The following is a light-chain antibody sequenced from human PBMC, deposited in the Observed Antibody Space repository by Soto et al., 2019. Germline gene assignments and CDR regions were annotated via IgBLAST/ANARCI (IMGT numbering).Light chain of an antibody. CDR1: SSDVGGYNF. CDR3: CSYSGSYTLI. CDR2: DVT. V-gene: IGLV2-11*01. J-gene: IGLJ2*01. Sequence: QSALTQPRSVSGSPGQSVTISCTGTSSDVGGYNFVSWYQQDPGKAPKLMIYDVTKRPSGVPDRFSGSKSGNTASLTISGLQAEDEAYYFCCSYSGSYTLILGGGTKLTVL.